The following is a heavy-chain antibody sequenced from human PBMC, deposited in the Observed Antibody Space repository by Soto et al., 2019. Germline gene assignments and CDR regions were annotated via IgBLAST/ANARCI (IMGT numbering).Heavy chain of an antibody. CDR3: ARYGDYELDYFDQ. J-gene: IGHJ4*02. CDR2: IYKSGTT. D-gene: IGHD4-17*01. Sequence: SETLSLTCTVSGGSISTYYWSWIRQPPGKGLEWIGYIYKSGTTNYNPALKSRVTISVDTSKNQFSLKLSSVTAADTAVYYCARYGDYELDYFDQWGQGTLVTSPQ. V-gene: IGHV4-59*01. CDR1: GGSISTYY.